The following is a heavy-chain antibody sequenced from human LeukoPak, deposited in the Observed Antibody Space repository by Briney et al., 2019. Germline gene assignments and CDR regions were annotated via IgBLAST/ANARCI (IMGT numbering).Heavy chain of an antibody. J-gene: IGHJ3*02. CDR3: ARVFLGTGTRSAPDAFDI. Sequence: SETLSLTCTVSGGSISSYYWSWIRQPAGKGLEWIGRIYTSGSTNYNPSLKSRVTMSVDTSKNQFSLKLSSVTAADTAVYYCARVFLGTGTRSAPDAFDIWGQGTMVTVSS. CDR1: GGSISSYY. V-gene: IGHV4-4*07. D-gene: IGHD1-1*01. CDR2: IYTSGST.